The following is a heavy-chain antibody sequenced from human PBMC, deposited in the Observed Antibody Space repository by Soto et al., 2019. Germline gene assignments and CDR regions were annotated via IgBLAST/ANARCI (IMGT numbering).Heavy chain of an antibody. V-gene: IGHV1-69*06. CDR3: ATTWRLETTVVKYYYYYYGMDV. Sequence: QVQLVQSGAEVKKPGSSVKVSCKASGGTFSSYAISWVRQAPGQGLEWMGGIIPIFGTANYAQKFQGRVTITAEKSTSTAYMEMSSLRSEDTAVYYCATTWRLETTVVKYYYYYYGMDVWGQGTTVTVSS. D-gene: IGHD4-17*01. CDR1: GGTFSSYA. CDR2: IIPIFGTA. J-gene: IGHJ6*02.